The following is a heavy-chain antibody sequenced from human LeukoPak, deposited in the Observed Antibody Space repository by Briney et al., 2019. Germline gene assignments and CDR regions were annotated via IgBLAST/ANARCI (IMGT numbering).Heavy chain of an antibody. CDR2: IYYSGST. Sequence: SETLSLTCTVSGGSISSSRYYWGWIRQPPGKGLEWIGSIYYSGSTYYNPSLKGRVTISVDTSKNQFSLKLSSVTAADTAVYYCASTSSSWQGYYFDYWGQGTLVTVSS. D-gene: IGHD6-13*01. J-gene: IGHJ4*02. CDR1: GGSISSSRYY. CDR3: ASTSSSWQGYYFDY. V-gene: IGHV4-39*01.